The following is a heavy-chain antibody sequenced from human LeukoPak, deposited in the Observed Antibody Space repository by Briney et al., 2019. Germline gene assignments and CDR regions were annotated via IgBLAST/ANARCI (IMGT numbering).Heavy chain of an antibody. V-gene: IGHV3-30*18. J-gene: IGHJ5*02. CDR1: GFTFSSYG. CDR2: ITYDGSNK. CDR3: AKDGSGSSKNWFDP. D-gene: IGHD3-10*01. Sequence: GSLRLSCAAFGFTFSSYGMHWVRQAPGKGLEWVAVITYDGSNKYYADSVKGRFTISRDNSKNTLYLQMNSLRAEDTAVYYCAKDGSGSSKNWFDPWGQGTLVTVSS.